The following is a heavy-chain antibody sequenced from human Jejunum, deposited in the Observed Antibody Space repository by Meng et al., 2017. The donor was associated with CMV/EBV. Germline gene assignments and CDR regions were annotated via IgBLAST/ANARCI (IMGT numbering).Heavy chain of an antibody. Sequence: VPAVSIGSYYFNWIRQPRGKGLEWIGNIVYSGTTKYTPSLRSRVTISVDPSRSQFSLKLGSVSAADTALYCCARGWGTTSPWDYWGQGMLVTVSS. CDR3: ARGWGTTSPWDY. J-gene: IGHJ4*02. CDR1: AVSIGSYY. V-gene: IGHV4-59*01. D-gene: IGHD3-16*01. CDR2: IVYSGTT.